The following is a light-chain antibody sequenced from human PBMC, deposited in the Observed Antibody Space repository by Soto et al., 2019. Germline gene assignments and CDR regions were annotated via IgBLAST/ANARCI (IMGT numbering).Light chain of an antibody. CDR2: AAS. J-gene: IGKJ4*01. CDR1: QGISSY. Sequence: AIRMTQSPSSFSASTGDRVTITCRARQGISSYLAWYQHKPGKAPKLLIYAASTLQSGVPSRFSGSGSGTDFTLTISCLQSEDFATYYCQQYYSYPRLTFGGGTKVEIK. V-gene: IGKV1-8*01. CDR3: QQYYSYPRLT.